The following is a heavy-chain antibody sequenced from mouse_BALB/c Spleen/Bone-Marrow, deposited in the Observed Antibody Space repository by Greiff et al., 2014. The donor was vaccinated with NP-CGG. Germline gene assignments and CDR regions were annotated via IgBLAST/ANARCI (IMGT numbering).Heavy chain of an antibody. CDR2: INYSGST. CDR1: GDSITSGY. J-gene: IGHJ2*01. CDR3: ARSRDYYGNSPDY. V-gene: IGHV3-8*02. Sequence: EVQVVESGPSLVKPSQTLSLTCSVTGDSITSGYWNWIRKFPGNKLEYMGYINYSGSTYYNPSLKSRISITRDTSKNQYYLQLNSVTTEDTATYYCARSRDYYGNSPDYWGQGTTLTVSS. D-gene: IGHD2-1*01.